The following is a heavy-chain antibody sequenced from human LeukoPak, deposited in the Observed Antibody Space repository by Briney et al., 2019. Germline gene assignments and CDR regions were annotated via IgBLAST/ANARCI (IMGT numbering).Heavy chain of an antibody. Sequence: ASVKVSCKASGYTFTSYGISWVRQAPGQGLEWMGWISAYNGNTNYAQKLQGRVTMTTDTSTSTAYMELRSLRSDDTAVYYCARDLIWVGATGDGYWGQGTLVTVSS. CDR3: ARDLIWVGATGDGY. V-gene: IGHV1-18*01. CDR2: ISAYNGNT. CDR1: GYTFTSYG. D-gene: IGHD3-16*01. J-gene: IGHJ4*02.